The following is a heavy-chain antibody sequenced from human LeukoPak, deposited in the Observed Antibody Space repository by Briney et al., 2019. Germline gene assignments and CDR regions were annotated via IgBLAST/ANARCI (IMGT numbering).Heavy chain of an antibody. Sequence: GGSLRLSCAASGFTFSTYAINWVRQAPGKGVEWVSSINSNSGYIYYADSVKGRFTISRDNAKNSLYLQMNSLRVEDTAVYYCARGSIWKTTVTTGYWGQGTLVTVSS. J-gene: IGHJ4*02. D-gene: IGHD4-17*01. CDR3: ARGSIWKTTVTTGY. CDR2: INSNSGYI. CDR1: GFTFSTYA. V-gene: IGHV3-21*01.